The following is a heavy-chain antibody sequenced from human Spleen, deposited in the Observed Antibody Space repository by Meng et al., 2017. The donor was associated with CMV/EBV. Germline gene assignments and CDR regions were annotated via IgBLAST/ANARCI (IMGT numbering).Heavy chain of an antibody. Sequence: GESLKISCAASGITVSSYGIHWVRQAPGKGLEWVAFIRYDGSNKHYSDSVKGRFSVSRDNSRNMVYLQMNSLRAEDTAVYYCAREGGTYHFDYWGQGTLVTVSS. D-gene: IGHD1-26*01. J-gene: IGHJ4*02. CDR2: IRYDGSNK. V-gene: IGHV3-30*02. CDR3: AREGGTYHFDY. CDR1: GITVSSYG.